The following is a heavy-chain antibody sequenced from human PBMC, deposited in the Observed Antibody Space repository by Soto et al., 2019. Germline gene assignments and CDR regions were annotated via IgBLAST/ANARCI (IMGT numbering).Heavy chain of an antibody. D-gene: IGHD3-10*01. Sequence: GASVKVSCKASGYTFTGYYMHWVRQAPGQGLEWMGWINPNSGGTNYAQKFQGWVTMTRDTSISTAYMELSRLRSDDTAVYYCASDYGGGSGSYYNHNETYYYYYGMDVWGQGTTVTVSS. CDR1: GYTFTGYY. J-gene: IGHJ6*02. CDR3: ASDYGGGSGSYYNHNETYYYYYGMDV. CDR2: INPNSGGT. V-gene: IGHV1-2*04.